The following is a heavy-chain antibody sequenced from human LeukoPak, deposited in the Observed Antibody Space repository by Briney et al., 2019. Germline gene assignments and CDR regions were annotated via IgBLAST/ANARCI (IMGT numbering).Heavy chain of an antibody. CDR1: GYTFTSYD. D-gene: IGHD2-15*01. J-gene: IGHJ4*02. CDR2: MNPNSGNT. Sequence: ASVKVSCKASGYTFTSYDINGVRQATGQGLEWMGWMNPNSGNTGYAQKFQGRVTMTRNTSISTAYMELSSLRSEDTAVYYCARGVCSGGSCYRRGIIFDYWGQGTLVTVSS. CDR3: ARGVCSGGSCYRRGIIFDY. V-gene: IGHV1-8*01.